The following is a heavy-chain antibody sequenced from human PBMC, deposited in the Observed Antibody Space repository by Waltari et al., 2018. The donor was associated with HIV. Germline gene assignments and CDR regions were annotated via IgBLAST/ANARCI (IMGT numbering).Heavy chain of an antibody. CDR2: IYTSGST. Sequence: QVQLQESGPGLVKPSETLSLTCTVSGCSLSSYYWSWLRQPAAPGLEWIWRIYTSGSTNDNPSLKSRVTMSVDTSKNQFSLKLSSVTAADTAVYYCARDCAVYDILTGYYYGTNWFDPWGQGTLVTVSS. CDR1: GCSLSSYY. CDR3: ARDCAVYDILTGYYYGTNWFDP. D-gene: IGHD3-9*01. J-gene: IGHJ5*02. V-gene: IGHV4-4*07.